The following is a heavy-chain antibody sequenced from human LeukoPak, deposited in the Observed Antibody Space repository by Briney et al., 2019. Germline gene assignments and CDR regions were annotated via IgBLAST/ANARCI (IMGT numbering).Heavy chain of an antibody. CDR1: GFTFSSYA. V-gene: IGHV3-23*01. D-gene: IGHD6-13*01. J-gene: IGHJ4*02. CDR2: ISGSGGST. CDR3: AKAQNPQQLLRGAFYY. Sequence: GGSLRLSCAASGFTFSSYAMSWVRQAPGKGLEWVSAISGSGGSTYYADPVKGRFTISRDNSKNTLYLQMNSLRAEDTAVYYYAKAQNPQQLLRGAFYYWGQGTLVTVSS.